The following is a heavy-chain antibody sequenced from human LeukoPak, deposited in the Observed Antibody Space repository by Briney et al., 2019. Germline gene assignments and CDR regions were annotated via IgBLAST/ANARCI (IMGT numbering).Heavy chain of an antibody. J-gene: IGHJ4*02. CDR3: ATHSGGY. D-gene: IGHD3-10*01. V-gene: IGHV3-53*01. CDR2: IYSGGGT. CDR1: GFTISSDY. Sequence: PGGSLRLSCAVSGFTISSDYMTWVRQAPGKGLEWVSVIYSGGGTYYADSVKGRFTISRDNSKSTLYLQMSNLKAEDTAVYYCATHSGGYWDQGTLATVSS.